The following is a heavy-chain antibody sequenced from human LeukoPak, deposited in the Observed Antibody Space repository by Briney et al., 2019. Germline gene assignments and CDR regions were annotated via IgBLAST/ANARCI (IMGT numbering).Heavy chain of an antibody. D-gene: IGHD3-10*01. V-gene: IGHV4-30-2*01. CDR2: IYHSGST. CDR3: ARARLWFGELLDYYYYYGMDV. CDR1: GGSISSGGYS. Sequence: PSQTLSLTCAVSGGSISSGGYSWSWIRQPPGKGLEWIGYIYHSGSTYYNPSLKSRVTISVDRSKNQFSLKLSSVTAADTAVYYCARARLWFGELLDYYYYYGMDVWGQGTTVTVSS. J-gene: IGHJ6*02.